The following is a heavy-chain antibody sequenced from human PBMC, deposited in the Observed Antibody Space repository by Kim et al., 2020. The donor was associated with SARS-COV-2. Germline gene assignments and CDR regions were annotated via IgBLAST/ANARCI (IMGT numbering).Heavy chain of an antibody. CDR2: IWYDGSNK. CDR3: ARGAYDFWSDPFDY. V-gene: IGHV3-33*01. J-gene: IGHJ4*02. CDR1: GFTFSSYG. Sequence: GGSLRLSCAASGFTFSSYGMHWVRQAPGKGLEWVAVIWYDGSNKYYADSVKGRFTISRDNSKNTLYLQMNSLRAEDTAVYYCARGAYDFWSDPFDYWGQGTLVTVSS. D-gene: IGHD3-3*01.